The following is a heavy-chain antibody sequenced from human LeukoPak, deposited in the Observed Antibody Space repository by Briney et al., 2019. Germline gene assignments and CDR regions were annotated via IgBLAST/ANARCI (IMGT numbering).Heavy chain of an antibody. V-gene: IGHV3-33*01. Sequence: GGSLRLSCAASGFTFSSYGMHWVRQAPGKGLEWVAIIWYDGSNKYYADSVKGRFTISRDNSKNTLYLQMNSLRAEDTAVYYCARDHLGHHVKYYDFRDWFDPWGQGTLVTVSS. CDR3: ARDHLGHHVKYYDFRDWFDP. CDR2: IWYDGSNK. CDR1: GFTFSSYG. D-gene: IGHD3-3*01. J-gene: IGHJ5*02.